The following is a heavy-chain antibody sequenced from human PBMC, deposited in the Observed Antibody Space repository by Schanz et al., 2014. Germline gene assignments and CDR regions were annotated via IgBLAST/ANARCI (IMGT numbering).Heavy chain of an antibody. CDR3: VRDAGWAFGDYHDMEV. Sequence: QVQLVQSGGEVKKPGASATVSCKASGYTFNNHGISWVRQAPGQGLEWMGWISVYHGHTNYAEKVHGRVTMTTDTSTSAAYMELRSLISDDTAVYYCVRDAGWAFGDYHDMEVWGQGTSVTVSS. V-gene: IGHV1-18*01. CDR1: GYTFNNHG. J-gene: IGHJ6*02. CDR2: ISVYHGHT. D-gene: IGHD3-10*01.